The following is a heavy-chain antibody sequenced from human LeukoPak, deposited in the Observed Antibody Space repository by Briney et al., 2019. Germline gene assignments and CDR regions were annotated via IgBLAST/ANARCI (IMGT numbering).Heavy chain of an antibody. V-gene: IGHV4-39*01. J-gene: IGHJ3*02. CDR1: GGSISSSSYY. Sequence: SETLSLTCTVSGGSISSSSYYWGWIRQPPGKGLEWIGSIYYSGSTYYNPSLKSRVTISVDTSKNQFSLKLSSATAADTAVYYCARIQVQDAFDIWGQGTMVTVSS. D-gene: IGHD4/OR15-4a*01. CDR2: IYYSGST. CDR3: ARIQVQDAFDI.